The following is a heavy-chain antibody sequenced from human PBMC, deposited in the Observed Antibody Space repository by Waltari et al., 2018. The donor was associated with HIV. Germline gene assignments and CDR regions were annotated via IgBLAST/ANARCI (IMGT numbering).Heavy chain of an antibody. CDR3: AKDRLSQSSGWYYFDY. V-gene: IGHV3-23*01. Sequence: EVQLLESGGGLVQPGGSLRLSCAASGCTFSSYAMNWVRQAPGEGVVGVSGMSGSRNTYYAESVKGRFTISRDNSNNRLHLQMNTLRAEDTAVYYCAKDRLSQSSGWYYFDYWGQGTLVTVSS. J-gene: IGHJ4*02. CDR2: MSGSRNT. D-gene: IGHD6-19*01. CDR1: GCTFSSYA.